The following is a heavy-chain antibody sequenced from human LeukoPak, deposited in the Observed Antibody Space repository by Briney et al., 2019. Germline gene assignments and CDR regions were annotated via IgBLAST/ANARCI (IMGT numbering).Heavy chain of an antibody. Sequence: PSETLSLTCTVSGYSISSGYYWGWIRQPPGKGVEWIGSIYHSGSTYYNPSLKSRVTISVDTSKNQFSLKLSSVTAADTAVYYCCWESAYYYGMDVWGQGTTVTVSS. CDR2: IYHSGST. V-gene: IGHV4-38-2*02. J-gene: IGHJ6*02. CDR1: GYSISSGYY. D-gene: IGHD1-26*01. CDR3: CWESAYYYGMDV.